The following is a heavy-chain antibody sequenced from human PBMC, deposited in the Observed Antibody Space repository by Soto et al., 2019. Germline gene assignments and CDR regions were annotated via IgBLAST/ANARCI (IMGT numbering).Heavy chain of an antibody. D-gene: IGHD2-2*01. CDR1: VYTFTSYD. CDR3: ARPYCSSTSCYEWFDP. V-gene: IGHV1-8*01. J-gene: IGHJ5*02. Sequence: ASVKVSCKASVYTFTSYDINWVRQATGQGLEWMGWMNPNSGNTGYAQKFQGRVTMTRNTSISTAYMELSSLRSEDTAVYYCARPYCSSTSCYEWFDPWGQGTLVTVSS. CDR2: MNPNSGNT.